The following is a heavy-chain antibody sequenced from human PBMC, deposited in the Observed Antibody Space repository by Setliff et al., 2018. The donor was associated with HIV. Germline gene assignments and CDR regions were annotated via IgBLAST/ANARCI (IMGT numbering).Heavy chain of an antibody. Sequence: SETLSLTCTVSGGSISSGGYYWSWIRQPPGTGLEWLGCIYSGGSTNYNPSLESRVTISLDTSKNQFSLRLTSVTAADTAVYYCARVRSYGSAYDAFDVWGPGTMVTVSS. CDR1: GGSISSGGYY. J-gene: IGHJ3*01. CDR3: ARVRSYGSAYDAFDV. V-gene: IGHV4-61*08. CDR2: IYSGGST. D-gene: IGHD3-10*01.